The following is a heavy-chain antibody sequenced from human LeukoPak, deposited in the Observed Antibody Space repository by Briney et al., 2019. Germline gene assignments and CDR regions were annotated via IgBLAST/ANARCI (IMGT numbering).Heavy chain of an antibody. CDR2: IYYAGST. J-gene: IGHJ4*02. V-gene: IGHV4-39*07. CDR3: ARGLDDY. Sequence: PSETLSLTCIVSGGSISCSSYYWGWIRQPPGKGLEWIGTIYYAGSTYYNPSLKSRVTISMDTSKNQFSLKLSSMTAADTALYYCARGLDDYWGQGTLVTVSS. CDR1: GGSISCSSYY.